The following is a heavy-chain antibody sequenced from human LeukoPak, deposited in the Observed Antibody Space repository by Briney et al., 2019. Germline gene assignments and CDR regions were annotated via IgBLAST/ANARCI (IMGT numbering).Heavy chain of an antibody. V-gene: IGHV4-59*01. CDR3: ARGGDYGDLRYFDY. Sequence: PSETLSLTCTVSGGSINNYYWSWIRQPPGKGLEWVGYIYYRGSTNYNPSLKSRVTFSVDTSKNQFSLKLNSVTAADTAVYYCARGGDYGDLRYFDYWGRGSLVTVSP. CDR2: IYYRGST. D-gene: IGHD4-17*01. CDR1: GGSINNYY. J-gene: IGHJ4*02.